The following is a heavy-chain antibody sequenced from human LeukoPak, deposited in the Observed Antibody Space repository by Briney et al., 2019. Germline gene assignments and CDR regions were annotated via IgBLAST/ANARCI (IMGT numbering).Heavy chain of an antibody. CDR3: AKGRDTSGRQNFDF. CDR1: KFTFSHFG. J-gene: IGHJ4*02. D-gene: IGHD6-19*01. V-gene: IGHV3-23*01. Sequence: PGGSLRLSCAASKFTFSHFGMHWVRQAPGKGLEWVSSISASGSGTFYTDSMSGRFTISRDNAKKTLFLQMKNLRLGDTALYYCAKGRDTSGRQNFDFWGQGTLVTVSS. CDR2: ISASGSGT.